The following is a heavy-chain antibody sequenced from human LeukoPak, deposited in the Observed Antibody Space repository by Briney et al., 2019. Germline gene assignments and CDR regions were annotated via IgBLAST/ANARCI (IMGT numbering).Heavy chain of an antibody. D-gene: IGHD3-3*01. V-gene: IGHV3-30*18. J-gene: IGHJ4*02. CDR2: ISYDGSNK. CDR3: AKGDSTYYDFWSGYYPFDY. Sequence: TGRSLRLSCAASGFTFSSYGMHRVRQAPGKGLEWVAVISYDGSNKYYADSVKGRFTISRDNSKNTLYLQMNSLRAEDTAVYYCAKGDSTYYDFWSGYYPFDYWGQGTLVTVSS. CDR1: GFTFSSYG.